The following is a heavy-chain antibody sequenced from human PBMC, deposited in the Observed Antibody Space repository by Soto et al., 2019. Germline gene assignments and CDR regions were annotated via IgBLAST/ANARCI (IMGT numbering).Heavy chain of an antibody. CDR2: IKSKTDGGTT. CDR1: GFTFSNAW. V-gene: IGHV3-15*01. CDR3: TTPGYCSGGSCYSSHYYYYYMDV. D-gene: IGHD2-15*01. Sequence: GGSLRLSCAASGFTFSNAWMSWVRQAPGKGLEWVGRIKSKTDGGTTDYAAPVKGRFTISRDDSKNPLYLQMNSLKTEDTAVYYCTTPGYCSGGSCYSSHYYYYYMDVWGKGTTVTVSS. J-gene: IGHJ6*03.